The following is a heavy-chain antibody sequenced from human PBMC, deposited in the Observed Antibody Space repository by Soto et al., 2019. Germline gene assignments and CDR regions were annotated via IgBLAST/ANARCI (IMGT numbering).Heavy chain of an antibody. Sequence: SETLSLTCTVSGGSISSGGYYWSWIRQHPGKGLEWIGYIYYSGSTYYNPSLKSRVTISVDTSKNQFSLKLSSVTAADTAVYYCARHNKPRGVRVGIDWFDPWGQGTLVTVSS. V-gene: IGHV4-39*01. CDR1: GGSISSGGYY. CDR3: ARHNKPRGVRVGIDWFDP. D-gene: IGHD3-10*01. CDR2: IYYSGST. J-gene: IGHJ5*02.